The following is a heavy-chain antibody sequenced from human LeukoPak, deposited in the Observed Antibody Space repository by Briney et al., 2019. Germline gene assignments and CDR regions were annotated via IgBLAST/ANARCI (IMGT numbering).Heavy chain of an antibody. J-gene: IGHJ4*02. CDR3: ARSPYCSSTSCYTGAGNY. CDR1: GYSFTGYY. V-gene: IGHV1-2*02. CDR2: INPNSGGT. Sequence: SVKVSCKASGYSFTGYYMHWVRQAPGQGLAWMGWINPNSGGTNYAQKFQGRVTRTRDTSISTAYMELSRLRSDDTAVYYCARSPYCSSTSCYTGAGNYWGQGTLVTVSS. D-gene: IGHD2-2*02.